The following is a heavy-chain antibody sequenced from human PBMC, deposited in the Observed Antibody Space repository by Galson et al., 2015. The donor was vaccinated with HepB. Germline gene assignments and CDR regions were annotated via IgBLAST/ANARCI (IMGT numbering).Heavy chain of an antibody. J-gene: IGHJ4*02. CDR1: GYTFTDYY. CDR3: SRARGRFGELYWDY. CDR2: INPKTGGT. D-gene: IGHD3-10*01. V-gene: IGHV1-2*02. Sequence: SVKVSCKASGYTFTDYYIYWVRQAPGRGLEWMGWINPKTGGTNYAQRLQGRATLTRDTSISTTYMEVKRLRSDDTAVYYCSRARGRFGELYWDYWGQGSLVTVSS.